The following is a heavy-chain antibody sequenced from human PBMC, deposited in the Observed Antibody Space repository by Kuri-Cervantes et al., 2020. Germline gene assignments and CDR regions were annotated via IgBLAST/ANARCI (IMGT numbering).Heavy chain of an antibody. D-gene: IGHD6-19*01. CDR2: ISYDGSNK. CDR1: GFTFSSYG. V-gene: IGHV3-30*03. Sequence: GGSLRLSCAASGFTFSSYGMHWVRQAPGKGLEWVAVISYDGSNKYYADSVKGRFTISRDNSKNSLYLQMNNLRDEDTAVYYCARDSSGWKSFDHWGHGALVTFSS. CDR3: ARDSSGWKSFDH. J-gene: IGHJ5*02.